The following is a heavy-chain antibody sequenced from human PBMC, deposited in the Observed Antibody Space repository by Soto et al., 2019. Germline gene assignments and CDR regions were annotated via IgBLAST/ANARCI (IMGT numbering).Heavy chain of an antibody. CDR2: IYYSGST. Sequence: KPSETLSLTCTVSGGSISSSYWSWLRQPPGKGLEWIGYIYYSGSTNYNPSLKSRVIISVDMSKNQFSLKLSSVTAADTAVYYCARAPGGDAFDIWGRGTLVTVSS. J-gene: IGHJ3*02. D-gene: IGHD3-16*01. CDR3: ARAPGGDAFDI. V-gene: IGHV4-59*01. CDR1: GGSISSSY.